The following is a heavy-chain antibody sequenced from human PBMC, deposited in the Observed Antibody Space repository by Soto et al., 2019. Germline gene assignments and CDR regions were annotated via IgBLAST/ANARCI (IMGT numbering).Heavy chain of an antibody. Sequence: QVQLQESGPGLVKPSETLSLTCTVSGGSISSYYWSWIRQPPGKGLEWIGYIYYSGSTNYNPSLKSRVTISVDTSKNQFSLKLRSVTAADTAVYYCARRWGWSVDYWCQGTLVTVSS. CDR2: IYYSGST. J-gene: IGHJ4*02. CDR1: GGSISSYY. CDR3: ARRWGWSVDY. D-gene: IGHD6-19*01. V-gene: IGHV4-59*08.